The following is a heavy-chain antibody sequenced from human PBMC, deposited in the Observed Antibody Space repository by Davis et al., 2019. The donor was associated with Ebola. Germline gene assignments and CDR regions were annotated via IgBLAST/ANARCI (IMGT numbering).Heavy chain of an antibody. Sequence: GESLKISCAASGFTFRNYAMHWVRQAPGKGLEWVAVVSHSGRGKFYADSVKGRFTISRDNSENTLYLQMNSLTADDTAVYYCARAVFHEVLDYWGQGTPVTVSS. J-gene: IGHJ4*02. CDR3: ARAVFHEVLDY. CDR1: GFTFRNYA. CDR2: VSHSGRGK. V-gene: IGHV3-30*04. D-gene: IGHD3-3*01.